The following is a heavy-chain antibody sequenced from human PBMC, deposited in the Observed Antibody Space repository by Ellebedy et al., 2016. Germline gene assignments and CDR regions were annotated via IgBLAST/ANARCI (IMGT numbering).Heavy chain of an antibody. D-gene: IGHD1-1*01. CDR3: ATYGGLDA. V-gene: IGHV5-51*01. J-gene: IGHJ6*04. Sequence: GESLKISCKASGYSFSNYWIGWVRQMPGKGLEWMGVIYPRDSDTRYSQSFKGHIIISADTSSSTAYLQWTSLKASDSAVYYCATYGGLDAWGKGTTVTVSS. CDR2: IYPRDSDT. CDR1: GYSFSNYW.